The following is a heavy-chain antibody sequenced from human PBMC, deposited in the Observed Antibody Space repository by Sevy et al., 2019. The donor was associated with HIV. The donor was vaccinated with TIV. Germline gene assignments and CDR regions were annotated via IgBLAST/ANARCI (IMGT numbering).Heavy chain of an antibody. CDR3: ACGTGTSEFDH. D-gene: IGHD1-1*01. Sequence: GGSLRLSCATSGFTFSDAWMNWVRQAPGKGLEWVARIKSKTDSGTRDFAAPVKGRFSILRDDSKNTVYLQMTSLKDEDTGVYFCACGTGTSEFDHWGQGTLVTVSS. J-gene: IGHJ4*02. CDR1: GFTFSDAW. V-gene: IGHV3-15*01. CDR2: IKSKTDSGTR.